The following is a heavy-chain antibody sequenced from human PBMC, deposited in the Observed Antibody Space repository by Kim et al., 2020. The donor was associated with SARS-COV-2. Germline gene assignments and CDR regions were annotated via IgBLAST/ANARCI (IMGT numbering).Heavy chain of an antibody. CDR2: ISGSGGST. CDR1: GFTFSSYA. V-gene: IGHV3-23*01. J-gene: IGHJ4*02. D-gene: IGHD3-10*01. Sequence: GGSLRLSCAASGFTFSSYAMSWVRQAPGKGLEWVSAISGSGGSTYYADSVKGRFTISRDNSKNTLYLQMNSLRAEDTAVYYCAKAPPTYYYGSGSYIFDYWGQGTLVTFSS. CDR3: AKAPPTYYYGSGSYIFDY.